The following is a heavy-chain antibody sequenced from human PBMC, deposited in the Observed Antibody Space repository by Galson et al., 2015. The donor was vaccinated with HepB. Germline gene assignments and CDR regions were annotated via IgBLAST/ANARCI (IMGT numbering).Heavy chain of an antibody. V-gene: IGHV3-7*01. CDR3: ARSAKSAFDI. CDR2: IKQDGSEK. J-gene: IGHJ3*02. CDR1: GFTLNSYW. Sequence: SLRLSCAASGFTLNSYWMSWVRQAPGKGLEWVANIKQDGSEKYYVDSVKGRFTISRDNAKNSLYLQMNSLRAEDTAVYYCARSAKSAFDIWGQGTMVTVSS.